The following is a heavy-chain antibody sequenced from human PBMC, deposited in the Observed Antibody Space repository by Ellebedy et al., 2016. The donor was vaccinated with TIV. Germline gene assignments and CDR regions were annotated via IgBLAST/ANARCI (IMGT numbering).Heavy chain of an antibody. CDR2: ISTGGSYT. CDR3: ARELGAGGATMTVGY. D-gene: IGHD1-26*01. Sequence: PGGSLRLSCVASGFGFSDYYMSWIRQTPGKGLEWISYISTGGSYTNYADSVKGRFTISRDDARSSLYLQMNSLTAEDTALYYCARELGAGGATMTVGYWGQGTLVTVSS. J-gene: IGHJ4*02. CDR1: GFGFSDYY. V-gene: IGHV3-11*06.